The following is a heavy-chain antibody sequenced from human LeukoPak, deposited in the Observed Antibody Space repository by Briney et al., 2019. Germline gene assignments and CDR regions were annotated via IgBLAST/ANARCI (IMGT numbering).Heavy chain of an antibody. CDR1: GYSFTGHY. CDR3: ARNLWFGESSDAFDM. J-gene: IGHJ3*02. Sequence: ASVKVSCKASGYSFTGHYMHWVRQAPGQGLEWMGWINPKSGDTNYAQEFQGKVTMTRDTSISTAYMDMNSLGSDDTAVYYCARNLWFGESSDAFDMWGQGTMVTVSS. V-gene: IGHV1-2*02. CDR2: INPKSGDT. D-gene: IGHD3-10*01.